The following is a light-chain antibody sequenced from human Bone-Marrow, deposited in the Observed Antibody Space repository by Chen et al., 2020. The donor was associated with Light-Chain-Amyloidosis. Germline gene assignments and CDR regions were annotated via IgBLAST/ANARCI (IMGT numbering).Light chain of an antibody. J-gene: IGLJ1*01. CDR3: AAWDDSLSGYV. CDR1: SSNIGSNY. Sequence: QSVLTQPPSASGTPGQRVTISCSGSSSNIGSNYVYWYQQLPGAAPKLLVHRYNQRPSGVPDRFSGSRSATSASLAISGFRSEDEADYYCAAWDDSLSGYVFGTGTKVTVL. V-gene: IGLV1-47*01. CDR2: RYN.